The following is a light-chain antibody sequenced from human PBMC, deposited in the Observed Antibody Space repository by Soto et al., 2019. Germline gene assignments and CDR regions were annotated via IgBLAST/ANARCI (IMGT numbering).Light chain of an antibody. V-gene: IGLV3-9*01. CDR3: QVWDTTV. CDR2: RNI. Sequence: SYELPKPLSVSVALGQTARITCGGYNIETKNVHWYQQRPGQAPVVVIYRNIDRPSGIPERFSGFNSGNTATLTIDRAQAGDEADYYCQVWDTTVFGGGTKLTVL. CDR1: NIETKN. J-gene: IGLJ3*02.